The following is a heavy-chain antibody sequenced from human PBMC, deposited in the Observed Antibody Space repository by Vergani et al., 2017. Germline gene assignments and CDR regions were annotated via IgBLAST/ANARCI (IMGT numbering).Heavy chain of an antibody. CDR3: GRGRRGCSSTSCYKYYFDY. Sequence: QVQLVQSGAEVKKPWASVKVSCKASGYTFTSYDINWVRQATGQGLVWMGWMNTNSGNTGYALKFQGRVTMTRNTSISTAYMELSSLRSEDTAVYYCGRGRRGCSSTSCYKYYFDYWGQGTLVTVSS. J-gene: IGHJ4*02. CDR1: GYTFTSYD. CDR2: MNTNSGNT. D-gene: IGHD2-2*01. V-gene: IGHV1-8*01.